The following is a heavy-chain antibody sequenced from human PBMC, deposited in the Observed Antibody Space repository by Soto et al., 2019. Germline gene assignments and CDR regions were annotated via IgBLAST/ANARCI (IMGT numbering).Heavy chain of an antibody. CDR1: GFDFTSFS. CDR3: ARRPENFWSGYPEAFDF. CDR2: ISPSSPYT. D-gene: IGHD3-3*01. J-gene: IGHJ4*02. V-gene: IGHV3-21*03. Sequence: WGSLRISCASSGFDFTSFSMTGVRQAPGKGLEWVSFISPSSPYTSYADSVKGRFIISGDHSENAVYLQMKSLRAEDTGVYYCARRPENFWSGYPEAFDFWGPGTLVTVSS.